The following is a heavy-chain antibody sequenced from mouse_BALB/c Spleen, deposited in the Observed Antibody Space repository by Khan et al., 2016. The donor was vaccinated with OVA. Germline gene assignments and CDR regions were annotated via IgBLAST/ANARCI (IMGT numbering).Heavy chain of an antibody. CDR1: GYSITSEFA. CDR2: ISYSGNT. J-gene: IGHJ3*01. CDR3: ARNDYDDCDPFAY. Sequence: VQLQQSGPGLVKPSQSLSLTCTVTGYSITSEFAWNWIRQFPGNKLEWMGYISYSGNTRYNPSLKSLISITRDTSRNQFFLQLNSVTTEDTATYASARNDYDDCDPFAYWGQGTLVTVSA. V-gene: IGHV3-2*02. D-gene: IGHD2-4*01.